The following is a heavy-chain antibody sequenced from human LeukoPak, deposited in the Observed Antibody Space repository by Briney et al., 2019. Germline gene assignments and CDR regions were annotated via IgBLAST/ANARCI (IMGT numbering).Heavy chain of an antibody. Sequence: PGGSLRLSGAASGFTFDDYAMHWVRQAPGKGLEWVSLISWDGGSTYYADSVKGRFTISRDNSKNSLHLQMNSLRPEDTALYYCAKGHLGYRSTSCPAPDYWGQGTLVTVSS. J-gene: IGHJ4*02. CDR2: ISWDGGST. CDR3: AKGHLGYRSTSCPAPDY. V-gene: IGHV3-43D*04. D-gene: IGHD2-2*01. CDR1: GFTFDDYA.